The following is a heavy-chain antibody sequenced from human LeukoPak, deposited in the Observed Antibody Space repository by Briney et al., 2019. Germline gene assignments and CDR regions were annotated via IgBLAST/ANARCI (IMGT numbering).Heavy chain of an antibody. CDR1: GFTFSDYY. D-gene: IGHD3-22*01. V-gene: IGHV3-7*01. CDR2: IKKDGSEK. Sequence: GGSLRLSCAASGFTFSDYYMSWVRQAPGKGLEWVANIKKDGSEKYYVDSVKGRFTISRDNAKNSLYLQMNSLRAEDTAVYYCARDLYRIVVVPHYFDYWGQGTLVTVSS. J-gene: IGHJ4*02. CDR3: ARDLYRIVVVPHYFDY.